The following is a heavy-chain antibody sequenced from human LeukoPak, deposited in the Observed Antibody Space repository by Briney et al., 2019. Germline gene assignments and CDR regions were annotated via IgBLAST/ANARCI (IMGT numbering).Heavy chain of an antibody. Sequence: GSLRLSCAASGFTFSNAWMSWVRQAPGKGLVWVSRINSDGSSTSYADSVKGRFTISRDNAKNTLYLQMNSLRAEDTAVYYCARDARYYYGSGAFDYWGQGTLVTVSS. J-gene: IGHJ4*02. D-gene: IGHD3-10*01. CDR3: ARDARYYYGSGAFDY. CDR2: INSDGSST. V-gene: IGHV3-74*01. CDR1: GFTFSNAW.